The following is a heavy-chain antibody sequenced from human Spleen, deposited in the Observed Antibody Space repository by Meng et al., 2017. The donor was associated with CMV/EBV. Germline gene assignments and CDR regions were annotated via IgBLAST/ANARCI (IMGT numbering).Heavy chain of an antibody. CDR3: AREDCNSVSCAPIWFDP. Sequence: YAFTDYFLHSIRQAPGEVLEWMVRINPYSGGPDYAPRFQVRVTMTRDKSITTVFVELTRLKSDDTAVYYCAREDCNSVSCAPIWFDPWGQGTLVTVSS. D-gene: IGHD2/OR15-2a*01. CDR2: INPYSGGP. J-gene: IGHJ5*02. CDR1: YAFTDYF. V-gene: IGHV1-2*06.